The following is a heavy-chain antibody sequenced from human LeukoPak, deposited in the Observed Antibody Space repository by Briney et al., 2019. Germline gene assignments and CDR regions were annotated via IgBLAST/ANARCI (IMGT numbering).Heavy chain of an antibody. CDR3: ARVYDSSGYYYGY. CDR2: IIPIFGTA. CDR1: GGTFSSYA. D-gene: IGHD3-22*01. Sequence: SVKVSCKASGGTFSSYAISWMRQAPGQGLEWIGGIIPIFGTANYAQKFQGRVTITTDESTSTAYMELSSLRSEDTAVYYCARVYDSSGYYYGYWGQGTLVTVSS. V-gene: IGHV1-69*05. J-gene: IGHJ4*02.